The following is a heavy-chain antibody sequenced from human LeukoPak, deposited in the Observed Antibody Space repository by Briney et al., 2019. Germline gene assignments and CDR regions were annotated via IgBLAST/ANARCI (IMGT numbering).Heavy chain of an antibody. D-gene: IGHD3-10*01. CDR2: IYSGGST. CDR1: GFTVSSNY. CDR3: ARDPSLGGDDY. V-gene: IGHV3-66*02. J-gene: IGHJ4*02. Sequence: GGSLRLSCAASGFTVSSNYMSWVRQAPGKGLEWVSVIYSGGSTYYADSVKGRFTISRDNSKHTLYLQMNSLRAEDTAVYYCARDPSLGGDDYWGQGTLVTVSS.